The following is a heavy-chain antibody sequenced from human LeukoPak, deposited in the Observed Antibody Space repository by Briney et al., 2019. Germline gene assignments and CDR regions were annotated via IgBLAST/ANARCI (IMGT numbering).Heavy chain of an antibody. V-gene: IGHV3-7*01. Sequence: GSLRLSCAASGFTFSSYWMSWVRQAPGKGLEWVANIKQDESEKYYVDSVKGRFTISRDNAKNSLYLQMNSLRAEDTAVYYCARLEDYDILTGFDYWGQGTLVTVSS. CDR2: IKQDESEK. CDR3: ARLEDYDILTGFDY. D-gene: IGHD3-9*01. CDR1: GFTFSSYW. J-gene: IGHJ4*02.